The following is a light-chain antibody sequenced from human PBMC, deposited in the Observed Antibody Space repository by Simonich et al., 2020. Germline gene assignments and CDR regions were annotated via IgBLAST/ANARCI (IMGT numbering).Light chain of an antibody. J-gene: IGKJ1*01. Sequence: DVVMTQSPLSLPVTLGQPASISCRSSQSLVHSDGNTYLNWFQQRPGQSPRRLIYKVSNRDSGVPERFSGRGSGTDFTLKISRVEAEDVGVYYCMQGTHWPPWTFGQGTKVEIK. CDR3: MQGTHWPPWT. CDR1: QSLVHSDGNTY. CDR2: KVS. V-gene: IGKV2-30*02.